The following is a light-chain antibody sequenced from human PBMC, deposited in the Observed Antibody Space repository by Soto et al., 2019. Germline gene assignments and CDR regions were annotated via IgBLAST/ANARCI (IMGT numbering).Light chain of an antibody. J-gene: IGKJ1*01. Sequence: DIQMTQSPSSLSASVGDRVTITCRASQSISSYLNWYQHKPGKAPKLLIYAASSLQSGVPSRFSGSGSGTDFTLTISSLQPEDFATYYCQQSYSTWWTFGQGTKVDIK. V-gene: IGKV1-39*01. CDR2: AAS. CDR3: QQSYSTWWT. CDR1: QSISSY.